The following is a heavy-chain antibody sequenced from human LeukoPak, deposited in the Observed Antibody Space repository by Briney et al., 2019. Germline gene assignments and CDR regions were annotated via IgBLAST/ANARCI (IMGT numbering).Heavy chain of an antibody. CDR2: IYSGGST. D-gene: IGHD3-22*01. V-gene: IGHV3-53*01. Sequence: PGGSLRLSCAASGFTVSSNYMSWVRQAPGKGLEWVSVIYSGGSTYYADSVKGRFTISRDNSKNTLYLQMNSLRAEDTAVYYCAKDAYDSSGYRFDYWGQGTLVTVSS. CDR1: GFTVSSNY. CDR3: AKDAYDSSGYRFDY. J-gene: IGHJ4*02.